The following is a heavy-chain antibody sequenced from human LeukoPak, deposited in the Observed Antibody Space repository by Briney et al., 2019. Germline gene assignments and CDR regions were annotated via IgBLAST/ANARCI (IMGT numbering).Heavy chain of an antibody. CDR3: ARGYGDYVGY. Sequence: GASVKVSCKASGYTFTSYGISWVRQAPGQGLEWMGRINPNSGGTNYAQKFQGRVTMTRDTSISTAHMELSRLRPDDTAVYYCARGYGDYVGYWGQGTLVTVSS. CDR1: GYTFTSYG. D-gene: IGHD4-17*01. J-gene: IGHJ4*02. V-gene: IGHV1-2*06. CDR2: INPNSGGT.